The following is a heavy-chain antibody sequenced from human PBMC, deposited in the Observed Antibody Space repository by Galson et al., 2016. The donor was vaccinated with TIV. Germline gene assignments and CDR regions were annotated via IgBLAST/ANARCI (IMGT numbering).Heavy chain of an antibody. CDR2: FDPEVGRT. CDR1: GYSLTEVV. D-gene: IGHD3-22*01. V-gene: IGHV1-24*01. CDR3: ATVAWFPGLSLDN. J-gene: IGHJ4*02. Sequence: SVKVSCKVSGYSLTEVVMHWVRQAPGKGLEWMGGFDPEVGRTIYAQKLQGRVTMTADTSTDTAYMELGSLRFEDKAVYYCATVAWFPGLSLDNWGQGTLVTVSS.